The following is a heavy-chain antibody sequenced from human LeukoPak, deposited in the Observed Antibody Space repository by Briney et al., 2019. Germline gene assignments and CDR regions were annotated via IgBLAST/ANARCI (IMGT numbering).Heavy chain of an antibody. J-gene: IGHJ6*04. CDR3: ARNLDCSSTSCHTVDYYYGMDV. CDR2: IYYSGST. Sequence: SETLSLTCTVSGGSISSYYWSWIRQPPGKGLEWIGYIYYSGSTNYNPSLKSRVTISADTSKNQFSLKLSSVTAADTAVYYCARNLDCSSTSCHTVDYYYGMDVWGKGTTVTVSS. V-gene: IGHV4-59*01. CDR1: GGSISSYY. D-gene: IGHD2-2*01.